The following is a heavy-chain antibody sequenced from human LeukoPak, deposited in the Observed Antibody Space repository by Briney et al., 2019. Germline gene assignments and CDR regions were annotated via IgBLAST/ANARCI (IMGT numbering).Heavy chain of an antibody. D-gene: IGHD4-17*01. CDR3: ARYGDSSFDY. Sequence: PGGSLRLSCAASGFTFSDYYMSWIRQAPGKGLEWIGEINHSGSTNYNPSLKSRVTISVDTSKNQFSLKLSSVTAADTAVYYCARYGDSSFDYWGQGTLVTVSS. J-gene: IGHJ4*02. CDR2: INHSGST. V-gene: IGHV4-34*01. CDR1: GFTFSDYY.